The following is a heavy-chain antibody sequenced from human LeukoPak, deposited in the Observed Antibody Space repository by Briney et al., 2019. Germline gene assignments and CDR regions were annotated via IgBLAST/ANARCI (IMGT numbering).Heavy chain of an antibody. V-gene: IGHV3-30*02. Sequence: GGSLRLSCAASGFTFSSYGMHWVRQTPGKGLEWVAFVHYDGTNKYYADSVKGRFAISRDNSKSTLYLQMNSLRPEDTAVYYCVKDQDVQSDYFDYWGQGTLVTVSS. CDR3: VKDQDVQSDYFDY. CDR1: GFTFSSYG. CDR2: VHYDGTNK. D-gene: IGHD4-11*01. J-gene: IGHJ4*02.